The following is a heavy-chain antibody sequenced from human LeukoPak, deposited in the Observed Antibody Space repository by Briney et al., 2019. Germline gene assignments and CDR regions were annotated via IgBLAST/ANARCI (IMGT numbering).Heavy chain of an antibody. CDR1: GFTFSSYW. J-gene: IGHJ3*02. Sequence: GGSLRLSCAASGFTFSSYWMSWVRQAPGKGLEWVANIKQDGSEKYYVDSVKGRFTISRDNAKNSLYLQMNSLRAEDTAVYYCARDLLLGYCSSTSCYSDAFDIWGQGTMVTVPS. V-gene: IGHV3-7*03. D-gene: IGHD2-2*01. CDR2: IKQDGSEK. CDR3: ARDLLLGYCSSTSCYSDAFDI.